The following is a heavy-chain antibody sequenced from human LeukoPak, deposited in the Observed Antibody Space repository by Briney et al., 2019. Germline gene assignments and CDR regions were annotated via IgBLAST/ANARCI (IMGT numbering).Heavy chain of an antibody. Sequence: GGSLRLSCAASGFTFINFDMHWVRQAPGKGLEWVAVISSDGSNKDYADSVKGRFTISRDSSKNTLYLQMNSLRAEDTAVYYCAKDRGDGDYFFDYWGQGTLVTVSS. J-gene: IGHJ4*02. CDR1: GFTFINFD. CDR2: ISSDGSNK. CDR3: AKDRGDGDYFFDY. V-gene: IGHV3-30*18. D-gene: IGHD4-17*01.